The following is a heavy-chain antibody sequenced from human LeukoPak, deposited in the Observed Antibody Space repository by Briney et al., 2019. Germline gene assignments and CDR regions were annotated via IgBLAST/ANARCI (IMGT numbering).Heavy chain of an antibody. CDR2: INPNSGGT. D-gene: IGHD1-26*01. V-gene: IGHV1-2*02. CDR1: GYTFTGYY. Sequence: GASVKVSCKASGYTFTGYYIHWVRQAPGQGLEWMGWINPNSGGTNYAQKFQGRVTMTRDTSISTAYMELSRLRSDDTAVYYCARGLDSGSYQPFDYWGQGTLVTVSS. CDR3: ARGLDSGSYQPFDY. J-gene: IGHJ4*02.